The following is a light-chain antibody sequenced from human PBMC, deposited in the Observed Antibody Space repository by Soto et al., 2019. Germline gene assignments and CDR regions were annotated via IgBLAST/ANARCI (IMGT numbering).Light chain of an antibody. V-gene: IGKV3-20*01. CDR1: QSVSSSY. CDR3: QQYGSSLFT. J-gene: IGKJ3*01. CDR2: GAS. Sequence: EIVLTQSPGTLSLSPGERATLSCRASQSVSSSYLAWYQQKPGQAPRLLIYGASSRATGIPDRFSGSASGTHFPITISRLEREDFAVYYCQQYGSSLFTFGPGTKVDIK.